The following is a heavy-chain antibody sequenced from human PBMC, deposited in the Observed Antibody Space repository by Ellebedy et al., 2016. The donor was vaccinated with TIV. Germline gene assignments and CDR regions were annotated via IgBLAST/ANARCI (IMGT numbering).Heavy chain of an antibody. CDR2: ISRRGTPI. CDR3: ARDPTTDYGDYNWFDP. Sequence: GGSLRLXCAASGFSFSDYNMSWIRQVPGKALEWISYISRRGTPIYYADSVKGRFTISRDSAKNSLFLHMNFLRAGDTAVYYCARDPTTDYGDYNWFDPWGPGTLVTVSS. J-gene: IGHJ5*02. D-gene: IGHD4-17*01. CDR1: GFSFSDYN. V-gene: IGHV3-11*01.